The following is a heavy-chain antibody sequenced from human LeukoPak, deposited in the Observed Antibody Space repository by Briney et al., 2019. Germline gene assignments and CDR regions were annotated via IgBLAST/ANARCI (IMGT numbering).Heavy chain of an antibody. J-gene: IGHJ5*02. CDR3: ARIGPGRDLSYLDL. Sequence: GGSLRLSCAASGFTFSTYAMSWVRQAPGKGLEWVANINQDGSEIFYVDSVKGRFTISRDNAKTSFYLQMNSLRAEDTALYYCARIGPGRDLSYLDLWGQGALVTVSS. CDR2: INQDGSEI. CDR1: GFTFSTYA. D-gene: IGHD3-10*01. V-gene: IGHV3-7*01.